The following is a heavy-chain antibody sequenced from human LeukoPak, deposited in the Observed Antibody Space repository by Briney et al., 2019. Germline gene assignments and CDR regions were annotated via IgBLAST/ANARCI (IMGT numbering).Heavy chain of an antibody. CDR3: AKVTPGSTARKSGLDF. D-gene: IGHD2-21*02. CDR1: GFSFSSYG. Sequence: GRSLRLSCAASGFSFSSYGMHWVRQTPGKGLEWVAVMSFDGSNIYYGDSVKGRFTISRDNSKNTLCLQMNSLRVEDTALYYCAKVTPGSTARKSGLDFWGQGTLVTVSS. J-gene: IGHJ4*02. CDR2: MSFDGSNI. V-gene: IGHV3-30*18.